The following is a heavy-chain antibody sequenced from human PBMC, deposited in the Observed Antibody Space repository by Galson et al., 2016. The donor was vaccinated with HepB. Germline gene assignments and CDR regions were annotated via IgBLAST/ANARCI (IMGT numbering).Heavy chain of an antibody. CDR1: GFTFSTYG. V-gene: IGHV3-33*01. CDR3: ARDSGSGVVVPVASPRLDY. Sequence: SLRLSCAASGFTFSTYGMHWVRQAPGKGLEWVAAVWYDGSNQHYADSVKGRFTIFKDIFKSTLSLQMNSLRPEDTAVHYCARDSGSGVVVPVASPRLDYWGQGTLVTVSS. J-gene: IGHJ4*02. CDR2: VWYDGSNQ. D-gene: IGHD2-2*01.